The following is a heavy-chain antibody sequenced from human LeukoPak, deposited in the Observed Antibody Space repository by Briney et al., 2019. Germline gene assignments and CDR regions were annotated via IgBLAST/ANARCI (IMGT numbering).Heavy chain of an antibody. J-gene: IGHJ6*04. Sequence: GGSLRLSCAASGFTFSSYEMNWVRQAPGKVLEWVSYISSSGSAIYYADSVKGRFTISRDNAKNSLYLQMNSLRAEDTAVYYCAELGITMIGGVWGKGTTVTISS. V-gene: IGHV3-48*03. D-gene: IGHD3-10*02. CDR1: GFTFSSYE. CDR3: AELGITMIGGV. CDR2: ISSSGSAI.